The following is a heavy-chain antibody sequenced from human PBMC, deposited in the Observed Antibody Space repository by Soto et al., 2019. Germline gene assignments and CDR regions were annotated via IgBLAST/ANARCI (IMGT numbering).Heavy chain of an antibody. CDR1: GGSISSYY. Sequence: SETLSLTCTVSGGSISSYYWSWIRQPPGKGLEWIGYIYYSGSTNYNPSLKSRVTISVDTSKNQFSLKLSSVTAADTAVYYCARVGGYQPFDYWGQGTLVTVSS. V-gene: IGHV4-59*01. D-gene: IGHD5-12*01. CDR2: IYYSGST. J-gene: IGHJ4*02. CDR3: ARVGGYQPFDY.